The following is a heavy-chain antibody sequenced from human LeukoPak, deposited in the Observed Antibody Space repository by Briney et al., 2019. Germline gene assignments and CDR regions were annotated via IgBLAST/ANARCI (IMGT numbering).Heavy chain of an antibody. CDR1: GYTFTNYG. V-gene: IGHV1-18*01. CDR3: ARDYYDSSGYAKYFQH. Sequence: AASVKVSCKASGYTFTNYGISWVRQAPGQGLEWMGWISAYNGNTNYAQKLQGRVTMTTDTSTSTAYMELRSLRSDDTAVYYCARDYYDSSGYAKYFQHWGQGTLVTVSS. J-gene: IGHJ1*01. D-gene: IGHD3-22*01. CDR2: ISAYNGNT.